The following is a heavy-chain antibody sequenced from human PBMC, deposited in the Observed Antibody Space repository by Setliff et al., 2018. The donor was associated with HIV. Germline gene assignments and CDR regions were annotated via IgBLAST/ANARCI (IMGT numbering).Heavy chain of an antibody. D-gene: IGHD6-13*01. Sequence: PSETLSLTCTVSGGSISSHYWSWIRQPPGKGLEWIGHIYTSGSTKYNPSLKSRVTMSLDASKNQFSLKLSSVTAADTALYYCVSDRDKISWYYFWGQGTLVTVSS. CDR3: VSDRDKISWYYF. CDR1: GGSISSHY. J-gene: IGHJ4*02. CDR2: IYTSGST. V-gene: IGHV4-4*08.